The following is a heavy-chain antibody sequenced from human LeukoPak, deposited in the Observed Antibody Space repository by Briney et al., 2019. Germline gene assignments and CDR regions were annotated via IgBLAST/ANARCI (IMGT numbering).Heavy chain of an antibody. Sequence: GGSLRLSCAASGFTFSSYGMHWVRQAPGKGLEWVAVISYDGSNKYYADSVKGRFTISRDNSKNTLYLQMNSLRAEDTAVYYCARGSPNWGYDYWGPGTLVTVSS. CDR1: GFTFSSYG. CDR3: ARGSPNWGYDY. J-gene: IGHJ4*02. V-gene: IGHV3-30*03. CDR2: ISYDGSNK. D-gene: IGHD7-27*01.